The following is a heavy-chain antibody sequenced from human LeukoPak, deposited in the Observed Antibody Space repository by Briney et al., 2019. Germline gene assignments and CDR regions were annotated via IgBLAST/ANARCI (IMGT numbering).Heavy chain of an antibody. J-gene: IGHJ6*04. V-gene: IGHV3-72*01. CDR1: GFTFSDHY. D-gene: IGHD2-21*01. Sequence: GGSLGLSCAASGFTFSDHYMNWVRQAPGKGLEWVGRTRDKAKSYTTEYAASVKGRFTVTRDDSKNSLSLQMNNVKTEDTAVYYCARDTHVAMDVWGKGTTVTVSS. CDR3: ARDTHVAMDV. CDR2: TRDKAKSYTT.